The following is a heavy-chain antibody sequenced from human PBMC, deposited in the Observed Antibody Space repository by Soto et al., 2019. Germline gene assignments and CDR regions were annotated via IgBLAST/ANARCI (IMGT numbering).Heavy chain of an antibody. CDR1: GFTFSSFA. CDR2: ISSHSGDST. Sequence: EVQLLESGGDLVQPGGSLRLSCAASGFTFSSFAMTWVRQAPGKGLEWVSTISSHSGDSTFYADSVKGRFTISRDNSKNTLYLQMNSLRAEDTAIFYCATDLSTGYTDYWGQGTLVTVSS. V-gene: IGHV3-23*01. D-gene: IGHD3-9*01. CDR3: ATDLSTGYTDY. J-gene: IGHJ4*02.